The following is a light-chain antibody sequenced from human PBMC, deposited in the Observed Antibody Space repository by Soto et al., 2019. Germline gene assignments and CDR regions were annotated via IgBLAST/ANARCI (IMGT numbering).Light chain of an antibody. CDR3: ASYTSSSTHNYV. Sequence: QSVLTQPASVSGSPGQSITISCTGTSSDIGGYNYVSWYQHHPGKAPKLMIYEVSSRPSGVSNRFSGSKSDNTASLTISGLRAEDEADYFCASYTSSSTHNYVFGSGTQLTVL. CDR2: EVS. J-gene: IGLJ7*01. CDR1: SSDIGGYNY. V-gene: IGLV2-14*01.